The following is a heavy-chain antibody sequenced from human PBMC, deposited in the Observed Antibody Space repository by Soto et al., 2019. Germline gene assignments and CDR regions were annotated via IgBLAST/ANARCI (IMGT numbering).Heavy chain of an antibody. J-gene: IGHJ4*02. CDR3: ARDRLRFLSSFDY. CDR2: INAGNGNT. CDR1: GYTFTSYA. Sequence: ASVKVSCKASGYTFTSYAMHWVRQAPGQRLEWMGWINAGNGNTKYSQKFQGRVTITRDTSASTAYMELSSLRSEDTAVYYCARDRLRFLSSFDYWGQGTLVTVSS. V-gene: IGHV1-3*01. D-gene: IGHD3-3*01.